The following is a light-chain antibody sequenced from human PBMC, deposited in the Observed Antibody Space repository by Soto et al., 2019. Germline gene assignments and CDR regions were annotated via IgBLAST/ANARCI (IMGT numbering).Light chain of an antibody. V-gene: IGLV1-44*01. Sequence: QSVLTQPPSASGTPGQRVTISCSGSSYNSGSNTINWYQQLPGTAPKLLIHANNQRPSGVPDRFSGSKSGTSASLAISWLQSEEADYYCAAWDDSLNGYVSGTGTKVTVL. CDR2: ANN. J-gene: IGLJ1*01. CDR3: AAWDDSLNGYV. CDR1: SYNSGSNT.